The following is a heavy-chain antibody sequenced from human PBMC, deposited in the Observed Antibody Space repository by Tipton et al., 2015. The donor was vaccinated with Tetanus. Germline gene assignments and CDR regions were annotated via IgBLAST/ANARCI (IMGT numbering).Heavy chain of an antibody. V-gene: IGHV4-39*01. J-gene: IGHJ4*02. Sequence: TLSLTCTVSGGSISSPSYYWGWIRQPPGKGLEWIGSVYYSGTTYYNPSLRNRLTVSRDTSKNQFSLNLKSVTAADTAVYYCARIHDYWSGYFDFWGQGTLVTVSP. D-gene: IGHD3-3*01. CDR2: VYYSGTT. CDR3: ARIHDYWSGYFDF. CDR1: GGSISSPSYY.